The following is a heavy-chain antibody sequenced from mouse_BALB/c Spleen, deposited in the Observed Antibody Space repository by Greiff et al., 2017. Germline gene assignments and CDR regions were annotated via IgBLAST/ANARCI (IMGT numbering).Heavy chain of an antibody. CDR1: GFAFSSYD. V-gene: IGHV5-6-2*01. D-gene: IGHD4-1*01. CDR2: INSNGGST. J-gene: IGHJ2*01. CDR3: ARHQNWGCDY. Sequence: EVHLVESGGGLVKPGGSLKLSCAASGFAFSSYDMSWVRQTPEKRLELVAAINSNGGSTYYPDTVKGRFTISRDNAKNTLYLQMSSLKSEDTALYYCARHQNWGCDYWGQGTTLTVSA.